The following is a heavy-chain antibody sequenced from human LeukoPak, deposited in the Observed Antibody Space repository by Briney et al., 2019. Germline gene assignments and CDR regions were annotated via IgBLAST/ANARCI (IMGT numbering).Heavy chain of an antibody. CDR3: ARDLSSLNWFDP. V-gene: IGHV4-34*01. Sequence: SETLSLTCAVYGGSFSGYYRSWIRQPPGKGLEWIGEINHSGSTNYNPSLKSRVTISVDTSKNQFSLKLSSVTAADTAVYYCARDLSSLNWFDPWGQGTLVTVSS. J-gene: IGHJ5*02. D-gene: IGHD3-10*01. CDR1: GGSFSGYY. CDR2: INHSGST.